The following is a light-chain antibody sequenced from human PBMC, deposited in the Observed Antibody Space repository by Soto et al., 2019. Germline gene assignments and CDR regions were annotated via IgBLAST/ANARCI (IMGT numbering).Light chain of an antibody. V-gene: IGKV1-6*01. J-gene: IGKJ4*01. CDR1: QGIRSD. CDR3: LQDYNHPLT. CDR2: GAS. Sequence: AIQMTQSPSSLSASVGDRVTLTCRASQGIRSDLGWYQQKPGKAPKLLIYGASSLQSGVPSRFSGSGSGTDFTLTISSLQPEDFATYYCLQDYNHPLTFGGGTKVEIK.